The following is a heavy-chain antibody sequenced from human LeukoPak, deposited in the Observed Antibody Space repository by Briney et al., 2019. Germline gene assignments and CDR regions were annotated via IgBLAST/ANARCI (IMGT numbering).Heavy chain of an antibody. J-gene: IGHJ1*01. Sequence: GGSLRLSCAAAGFTFSNYWMHWVRQAPGKGLVWALRIKSDGRTNYADSVKGRFTISRDNAKNTVSLQMNSLRAEDTGVYYCARAPSEIGGYYPEYFRHWGQGTLVTVSS. D-gene: IGHD3-22*01. CDR1: GFTFSNYW. CDR3: ARAPSEIGGYYPEYFRH. CDR2: IKSDGRT. V-gene: IGHV3-74*01.